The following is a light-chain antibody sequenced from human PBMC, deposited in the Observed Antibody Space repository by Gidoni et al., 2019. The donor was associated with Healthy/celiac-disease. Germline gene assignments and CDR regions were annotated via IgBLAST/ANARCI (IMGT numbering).Light chain of an antibody. CDR3: QQYDNLPLT. CDR1: QDISNY. J-gene: IGKJ4*01. Sequence: DIKMTQYPSSLSASVGDRVTITCQASQDISNYLNWYRQKPGKAPKLLIYDASNLETGVPSRFSGSGSGTDFTFTISSLQPEDIATYYCQQYDNLPLTFGGGTKVEIK. V-gene: IGKV1-33*01. CDR2: DAS.